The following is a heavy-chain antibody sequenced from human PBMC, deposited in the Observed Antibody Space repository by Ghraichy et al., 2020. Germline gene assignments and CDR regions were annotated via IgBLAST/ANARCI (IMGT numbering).Heavy chain of an antibody. V-gene: IGHV4-39*01. CDR2: IYYSGRT. J-gene: IGHJ4*02. CDR1: GGTIRSSSYY. D-gene: IGHD3-10*01. Sequence: SETLSLTCTVSGGTIRSSSYYWGWIRQPRGKGREWIGSIYYSGRTYYNPSLRSRVTISVDTSKNQFSLKLSSVTAADTAVYYCARCRGRGEFDYWGQGTLVTVSS. CDR3: ARCRGRGEFDY.